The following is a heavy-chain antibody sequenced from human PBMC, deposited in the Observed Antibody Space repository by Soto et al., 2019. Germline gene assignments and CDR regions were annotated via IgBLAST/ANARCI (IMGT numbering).Heavy chain of an antibody. Sequence: QVQLVQSGAEVKKPGASVKVSCKASGYTFTSYYMHWVRQARGQGLEWMGIINPSGGSTSYAQKFQGRVTMTRDTSTSTVYMELSSLRSEDTAAYYCARVYGGNSGSDYWGQGTLVTVSS. CDR3: ARVYGGNSGSDY. D-gene: IGHD4-17*01. CDR1: GYTFTSYY. CDR2: INPSGGST. J-gene: IGHJ4*02. V-gene: IGHV1-46*01.